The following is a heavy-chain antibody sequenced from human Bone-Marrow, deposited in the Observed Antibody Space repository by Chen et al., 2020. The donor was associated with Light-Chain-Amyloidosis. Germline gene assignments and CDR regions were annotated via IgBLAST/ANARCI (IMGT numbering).Heavy chain of an antibody. J-gene: IGHJ5*02. CDR1: GGTFNSYG. CDR3: ARDETPIFGVVTYNWFDP. CDR2: IIPMFGRA. Sequence: QVQLVQSGAEVKKPGSSVKVSCRASGGTFNSYGVSWIRQAPGQGLAWMGWIIPMFGRAHYAQKFQGRVTMTADESTNTAYMELSRLGSEDTAVYYCARDETPIFGVVTYNWFDPWGQGTLVTVSS. D-gene: IGHD3-3*01. V-gene: IGHV1-69*01.